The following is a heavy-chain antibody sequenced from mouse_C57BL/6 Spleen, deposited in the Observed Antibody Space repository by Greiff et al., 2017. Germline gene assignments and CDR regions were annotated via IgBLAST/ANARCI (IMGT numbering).Heavy chain of an antibody. V-gene: IGHV3-6*01. D-gene: IGHD1-1*01. Sequence: VQLKESGPGLVKPSQSLSLTCSVTGYSIPSGYYWNWIRQFPGNKLEWMGYISYDGSNNYNPSLKNRISITRDTSKNQFFLKLNSVTTEDTATYYCAREGGITTVVPFAYWGQGTLVTVSA. CDR1: GYSIPSGYY. J-gene: IGHJ3*01. CDR2: ISYDGSN. CDR3: AREGGITTVVPFAY.